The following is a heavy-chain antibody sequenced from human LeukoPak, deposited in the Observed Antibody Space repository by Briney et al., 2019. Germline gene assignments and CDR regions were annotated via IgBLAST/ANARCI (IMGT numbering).Heavy chain of an antibody. V-gene: IGHV1-46*01. D-gene: IGHD3-22*01. Sequence: ASVKVSCKASGYTFTSYYMHWVRQAPGQGLELMGIINPSGGSTSYAQKFQGRVTMTRDTSTSTVYMELSSLRSEDTAVYYCARDRVGVHDSSGYWFDPWGQGTLVTVSS. CDR1: GYTFTSYY. CDR3: ARDRVGVHDSSGYWFDP. CDR2: INPSGGST. J-gene: IGHJ5*02.